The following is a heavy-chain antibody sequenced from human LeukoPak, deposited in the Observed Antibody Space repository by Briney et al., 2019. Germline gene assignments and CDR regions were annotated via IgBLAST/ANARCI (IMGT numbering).Heavy chain of an antibody. V-gene: IGHV4-59*08. CDR1: GGSISSYY. Sequence: SETLSLTCTVSGGSISSYYWSWIRQPPGKGLEWIGYIYYSGSTNYNPSLKSRVTISVDTSKNQFSLKLSSVTAADTAVYYCARRLPGSSWSGGFDYWGQGTLVTVSS. D-gene: IGHD6-13*01. CDR2: IYYSGST. CDR3: ARRLPGSSWSGGFDY. J-gene: IGHJ4*02.